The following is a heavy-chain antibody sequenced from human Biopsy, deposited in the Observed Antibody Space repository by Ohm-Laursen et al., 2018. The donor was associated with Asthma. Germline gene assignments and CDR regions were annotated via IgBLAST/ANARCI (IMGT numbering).Heavy chain of an antibody. D-gene: IGHD3-10*01. CDR2: IIPIFGTA. V-gene: IGHV1-69*13. Sequence: SVKVSCKASGGTFSSYSVSWVRQAPGQGLEWTGGIIPIFGTANYAQKFQGRVTITADESTSTAYMELSSLRSEDTAVYYCARHPYVDGSDNYYYRGNDYYLGMDVWGQGTTVTVSS. CDR3: ARHPYVDGSDNYYYRGNDYYLGMDV. J-gene: IGHJ6*02. CDR1: GGTFSSYS.